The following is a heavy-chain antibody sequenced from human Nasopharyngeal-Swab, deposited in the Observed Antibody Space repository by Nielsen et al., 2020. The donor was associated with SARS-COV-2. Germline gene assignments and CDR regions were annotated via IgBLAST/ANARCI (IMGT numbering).Heavy chain of an antibody. J-gene: IGHJ4*02. Sequence: GESLTNYRATSGFTFRHYTMTWDRQAPGKGLQWISYITSGNSVQYADSVRGRFTISRDNAKNSLYLQMNSLTAEDTAVYYCARERGDGYGDYWGQGTLVTVSS. CDR2: ITSGNSV. V-gene: IGHV3-21*05. CDR3: ARERGDGYGDY. D-gene: IGHD5-24*01. CDR1: GFTFRHYT.